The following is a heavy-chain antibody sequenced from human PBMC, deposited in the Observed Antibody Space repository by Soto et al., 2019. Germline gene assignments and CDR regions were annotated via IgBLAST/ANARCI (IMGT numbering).Heavy chain of an antibody. D-gene: IGHD2-2*01. Sequence: SETLSLTCTVSGGSISSGDYYWSWIRQPPGKGLEWIGYIYYSGSTYYNPSLKSRVTISVDTSKNQFSLKLISVTAADTAVYYCARDRTLEYQLRDMGDGMDVWGQGTTVTVSS. J-gene: IGHJ6*02. CDR1: GGSISSGDYY. V-gene: IGHV4-30-4*01. CDR3: ARDRTLEYQLRDMGDGMDV. CDR2: IYYSGST.